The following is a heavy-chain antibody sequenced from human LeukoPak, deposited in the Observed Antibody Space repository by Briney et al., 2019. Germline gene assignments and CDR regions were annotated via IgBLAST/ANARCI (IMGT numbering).Heavy chain of an antibody. CDR2: VSGSGSTT. CDR1: GFTFSTYG. D-gene: IGHD3-22*01. CDR3: AKETVNYYDSSSYSDV. Sequence: GGSLRLSCAASGFTFSTYGMNWVRQAPGKGLEWVSAVSGSGSTTYYARSVKGRFTISRDNSKNTLYLQMNSLRAEDTAVYYCAKETVNYYDSSSYSDVWGQGTLVTVSS. V-gene: IGHV3-23*01. J-gene: IGHJ4*02.